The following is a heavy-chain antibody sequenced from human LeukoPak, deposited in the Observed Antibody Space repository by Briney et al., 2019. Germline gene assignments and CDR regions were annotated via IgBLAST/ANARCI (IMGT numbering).Heavy chain of an antibody. CDR3: ARDDRWLRRSSDFDY. J-gene: IGHJ4*02. CDR1: GFTFSDYY. V-gene: IGHV3-11*04. D-gene: IGHD5-12*01. Sequence: PGGSLRLSCAASGFTFSDYYMSWIRQAPGKGLEWVSYISSSGSTIYYADPVKGRFTISRDNAKNSLYLQMNSLRAEDTAVYYCARDDRWLRRSSDFDYWGQGALVTVSS. CDR2: ISSSGSTI.